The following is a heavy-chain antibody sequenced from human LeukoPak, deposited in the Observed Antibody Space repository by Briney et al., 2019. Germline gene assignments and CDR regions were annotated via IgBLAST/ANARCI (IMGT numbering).Heavy chain of an antibody. CDR3: ASRAHCSGGSCYGNWFDP. Sequence: SETLSLTCTVSGASISSHYWSWIRQSPGKGLEWIGYISYSGITNYNPSLKSRVTISVDTSKNHFSLRLSSVTAADTAVYYCASRAHCSGGSCYGNWFDPWGQRTLVTVSS. D-gene: IGHD2-15*01. CDR2: ISYSGIT. V-gene: IGHV4-59*11. J-gene: IGHJ5*02. CDR1: GASISSHY.